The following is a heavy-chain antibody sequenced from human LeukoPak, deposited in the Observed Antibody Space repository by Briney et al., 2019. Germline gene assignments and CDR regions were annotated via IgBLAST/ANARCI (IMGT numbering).Heavy chain of an antibody. V-gene: IGHV4-59*01. Sequence: SETLSLTCSVSGGSISSYYWSWIRQPPGKGLEWIGYIYYSGRTNYNPSLKSRVTISVDTSKNQFSLKLSSVTAADTAVYYCARDGGPGLFDYWGQGTLVTVSS. J-gene: IGHJ4*02. CDR1: GGSISSYY. D-gene: IGHD3-16*01. CDR3: ARDGGPGLFDY. CDR2: IYYSGRT.